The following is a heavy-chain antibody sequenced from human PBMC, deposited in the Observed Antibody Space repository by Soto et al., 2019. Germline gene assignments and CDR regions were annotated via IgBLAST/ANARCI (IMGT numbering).Heavy chain of an antibody. J-gene: IGHJ5*02. Sequence: EVQLVESGGGLVQPGGSLRLSCAASGFTFSSYWMHWVRQAPGKGLVWVSRINSDGGSTSYADSVKGRFTISRDNAKNTLYLQMNSLRTEDTAVYYCARGEDAGYCSGGSCSRDWFDPWGQGTLVTVSS. CDR3: ARGEDAGYCSGGSCSRDWFDP. D-gene: IGHD2-15*01. V-gene: IGHV3-74*01. CDR2: INSDGGST. CDR1: GFTFSSYW.